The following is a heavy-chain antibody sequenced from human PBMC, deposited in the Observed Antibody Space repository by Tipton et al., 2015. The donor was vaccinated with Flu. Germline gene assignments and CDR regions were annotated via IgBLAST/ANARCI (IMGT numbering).Heavy chain of an antibody. J-gene: IGHJ3*02. V-gene: IGHV4-61*01. Sequence: TLSLTCTVSGGSVSSGSYYRSWIRQPPGKGLEWIGYIYYSGSTNYNPSLKSRVTISVDTSKNQFSLKLSSVTAADTAVYYCARDRVGSSGYPDAFDIWGQGTMVTVSS. CDR1: GGSVSSGSYY. CDR2: IYYSGST. D-gene: IGHD3-22*01. CDR3: ARDRVGSSGYPDAFDI.